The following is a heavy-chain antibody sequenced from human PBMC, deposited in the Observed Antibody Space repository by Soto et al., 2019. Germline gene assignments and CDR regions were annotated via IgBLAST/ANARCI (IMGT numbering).Heavy chain of an antibody. V-gene: IGHV4-39*01. CDR3: ASLLSVIVRGVEFDY. CDR1: GGSISSSSYY. J-gene: IGHJ4*02. D-gene: IGHD3-10*01. Sequence: PSETLSLTCTVSGGSISSSSYYWGWIRQPPGKGLEWIGSIYYSGSTYYNPSLKSRVTISVDTSKNQFSLKLSSVTAADTAVYYCASLLSVIVRGVEFDYWGQGTLVTVSS. CDR2: IYYSGST.